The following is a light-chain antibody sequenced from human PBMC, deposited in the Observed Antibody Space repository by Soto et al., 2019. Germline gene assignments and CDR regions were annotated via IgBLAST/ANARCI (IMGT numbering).Light chain of an antibody. CDR2: GAS. Sequence: EIVLMQSPGTLPLSLGERATLSCRASQSVSSTYSAWYQQKPGQAPRLLIYGASSRATGIPDRFSGSGSGTDFTLTISRLEPEDFAVYYCQQYGTSQTFGQGTKV. CDR1: QSVSSTY. V-gene: IGKV3-20*01. J-gene: IGKJ1*01. CDR3: QQYGTSQT.